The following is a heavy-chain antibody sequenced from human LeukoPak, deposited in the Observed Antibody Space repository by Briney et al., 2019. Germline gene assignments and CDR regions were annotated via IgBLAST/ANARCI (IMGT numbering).Heavy chain of an antibody. V-gene: IGHV4-59*01. CDR1: GSSISSYY. J-gene: IGHJ4*02. CDR2: IYYSGST. D-gene: IGHD5-24*01. CDR3: ARERWLRI. Sequence: SETLSLTCTVSGSSISSYYWSWIRQPPGKGLEWIGYIYYSGSTNYNPSLKSRVTISVDTSKNQFSLKLSSVTAADTAVYYCARERWLRIWGQGTLVTVSS.